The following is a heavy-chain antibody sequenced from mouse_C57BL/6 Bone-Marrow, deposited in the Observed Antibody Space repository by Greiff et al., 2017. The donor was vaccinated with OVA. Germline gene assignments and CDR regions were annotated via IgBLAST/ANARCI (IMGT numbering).Heavy chain of an antibody. J-gene: IGHJ3*01. CDR2: INPSTGGT. D-gene: IGHD4-1*01. CDR1: GYSFTGYY. Sequence: EVQLQQSGPELVKPGASVKISCKASGYSFTGYYMNWVKQSPEKSLEWIGEINPSTGGTTSNQKFKAKATLTVDKSSSAAYMQLKSLTSEDSAVYYCARGGTSPFADGGQGTRVTVSA. CDR3: ARGGTSPFAD. V-gene: IGHV1-42*01.